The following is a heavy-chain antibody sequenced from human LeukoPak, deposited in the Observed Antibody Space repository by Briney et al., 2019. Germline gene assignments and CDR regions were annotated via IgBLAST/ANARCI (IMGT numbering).Heavy chain of an antibody. CDR2: ISSSGSIT. Sequence: GGSLRLSCVASGFTLSSHNINWVRQAPGKGLEWVSHISSSGSITYYGDSVKGRITISRDNAKNSLSLYMNSLRAEDSAVYNCARPRITAFDIWGQGTMVTVSS. V-gene: IGHV3-48*01. CDR3: ARPRITAFDI. J-gene: IGHJ3*02. CDR1: GFTLSSHN. D-gene: IGHD3-10*01.